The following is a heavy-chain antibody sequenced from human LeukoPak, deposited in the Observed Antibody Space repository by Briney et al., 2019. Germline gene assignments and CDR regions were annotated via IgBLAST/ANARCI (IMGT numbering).Heavy chain of an antibody. CDR1: GFTFSSYS. J-gene: IGHJ4*02. CDR2: ISSSSSYK. V-gene: IGHV3-21*01. Sequence: PGGSLRLSCAASGFTFSSYSMNWVRQAPGKGLEWVSSISSSSSYKYYADSVKGRFTISRDNAKNSLYLQMNSLRAEDTAVYYCARDSCLWYYDFWSGYCPFDYWGQGTLVTVSS. CDR3: ARDSCLWYYDFWSGYCPFDY. D-gene: IGHD3-3*01.